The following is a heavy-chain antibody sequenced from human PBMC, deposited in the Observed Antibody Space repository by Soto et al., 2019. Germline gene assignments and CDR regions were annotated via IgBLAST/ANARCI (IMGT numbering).Heavy chain of an antibody. Sequence: SETLSLTCTVTGDSISSRIYYWVWIRQPPGKGLEWIGSIYYSGSTYNNPSLRSRVSMSIDTSKDQFSLKLKSVTAADTALYFCARQRTSVVTQAHFDVWGPGSLVTVSS. CDR3: ARQRTSVVTQAHFDV. J-gene: IGHJ4*02. D-gene: IGHD2-21*02. V-gene: IGHV4-39*01. CDR2: IYYSGST. CDR1: GDSISSRIYY.